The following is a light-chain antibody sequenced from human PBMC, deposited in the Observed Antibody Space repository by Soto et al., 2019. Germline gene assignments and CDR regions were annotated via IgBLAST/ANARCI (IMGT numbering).Light chain of an antibody. CDR2: DAS. V-gene: IGKV1-5*01. CDR1: QSISSW. Sequence: DIHMTQSPSTLSSSLGDRVTITGLASQSISSWLAWYQQKPGKAPKLLIYDASSLESGVPSRFSGSGSGTEFTLTISSLQPDDFATYYCQQYNSYLITFGQGTRLEIK. J-gene: IGKJ5*01. CDR3: QQYNSYLIT.